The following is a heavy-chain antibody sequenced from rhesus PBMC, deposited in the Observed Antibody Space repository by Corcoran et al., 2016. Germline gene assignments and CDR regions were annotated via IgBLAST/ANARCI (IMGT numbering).Heavy chain of an antibody. CDR3: ERHRISTGRRDAFDF. J-gene: IGHJ3*01. D-gene: IGHD6-13*01. V-gene: IGHV4S7*01. CDR1: GGSLSSDNW. Sequence: QVQLQESGPGLVKPSETLSLTCSVSGGSLSSDNWWSWLRPSPRGGRELMGFLYGGSGTTNYNPSLKSRVTISTDTSKNHFSLKLISVTAADTAVYYCERHRISTGRRDAFDFWGQGLRVTVSS. CDR2: LYGGSGTT.